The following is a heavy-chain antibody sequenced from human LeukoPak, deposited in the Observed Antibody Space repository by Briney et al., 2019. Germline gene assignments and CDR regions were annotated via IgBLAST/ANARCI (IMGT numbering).Heavy chain of an antibody. CDR3: ARHPPRDGSAFDY. CDR2: MYYSGTT. V-gene: IGHV4-39*01. J-gene: IGHJ4*02. Sequence: SETLSLTCTVSGGSISSGSYYWGWIRQPPGKGLEWIASMYYSGTTFYSPSLKSRVTISVDASKNQLSLKLGSVTAADTAVYYCARHPPRDGSAFDYWGQGTLVTVSS. CDR1: GGSISSGSYY.